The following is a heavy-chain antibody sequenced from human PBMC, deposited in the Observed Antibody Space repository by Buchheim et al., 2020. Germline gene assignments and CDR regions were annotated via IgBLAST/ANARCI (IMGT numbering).Heavy chain of an antibody. D-gene: IGHD2-2*01. Sequence: EVQLVQSGAEVKKPGESLRISCKGSGYSFTSYWISWVRQMPGKGLEWMGRIDPSDSYTNYSPSFQGHVTISADKSISTAYPQWSSLKASDTAMYYCASFRYCSSTSCYRTYYYYGMDVWGQGTT. CDR2: IDPSDSYT. V-gene: IGHV5-10-1*01. J-gene: IGHJ6*02. CDR1: GYSFTSYW. CDR3: ASFRYCSSTSCYRTYYYYGMDV.